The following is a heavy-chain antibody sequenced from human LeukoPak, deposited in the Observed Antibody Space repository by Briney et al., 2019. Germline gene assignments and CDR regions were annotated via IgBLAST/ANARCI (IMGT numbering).Heavy chain of an antibody. V-gene: IGHV3-23*01. CDR3: AKDGSRVDYYGSGSPGWYFDY. J-gene: IGHJ4*02. Sequence: PGGSLRLSCAASGCTFSSYAMSWVLQAPGKGLEWVSAISGSGGSTYYADSVKGRFTISRDNSKNTLYLQKNSLRAEDTAVYYCAKDGSRVDYYGSGSPGWYFDYWGQGTLVTVSS. D-gene: IGHD3-10*01. CDR2: ISGSGGST. CDR1: GCTFSSYA.